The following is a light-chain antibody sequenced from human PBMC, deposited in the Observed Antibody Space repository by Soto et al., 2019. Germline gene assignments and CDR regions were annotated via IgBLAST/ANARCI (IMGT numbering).Light chain of an antibody. Sequence: EIVMTQSPATLSVSPGERATLSCRASQSVSSNLAWYQQKPGQAPRLLIYGASTRATGIPDRFRGSGSGTEFTLTISSLQSEDFAVYYCQQYDSWPLNFGGGTRLEIK. J-gene: IGKJ5*01. CDR1: QSVSSN. CDR2: GAS. V-gene: IGKV3D-15*01. CDR3: QQYDSWPLN.